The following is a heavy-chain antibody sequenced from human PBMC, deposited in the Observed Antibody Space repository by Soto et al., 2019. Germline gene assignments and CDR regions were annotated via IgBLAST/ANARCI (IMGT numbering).Heavy chain of an antibody. CDR2: IYYSGST. Sequence: SETLSLTCTVSGGSISSGGYYWSWIRQHPGKGLEWIGYIYYSGSTYYNPSLKSRVTISVDTSKNQFSLKLSSVTAADTAVYYCARAPGRYFDWLSGWFDPWGQGTLVTVSS. V-gene: IGHV4-31*03. CDR3: ARAPGRYFDWLSGWFDP. J-gene: IGHJ5*02. D-gene: IGHD3-9*01. CDR1: GGSISSGGYY.